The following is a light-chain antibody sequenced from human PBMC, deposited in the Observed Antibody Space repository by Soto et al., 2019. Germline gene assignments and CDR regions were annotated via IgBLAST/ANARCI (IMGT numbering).Light chain of an antibody. CDR2: AAS. CDR3: QQSYSTPRT. Sequence: DIQMTQSPSSLAAAVGDRVTITCRASQSISTYLNWYQQKPGKAPKLLIYAASSLQSGVPSRFSGSGSGTDFTLTISSPLPEDFATYYCQQSYSTPRTFGPGTKVDVK. V-gene: IGKV1-39*01. CDR1: QSISTY. J-gene: IGKJ3*01.